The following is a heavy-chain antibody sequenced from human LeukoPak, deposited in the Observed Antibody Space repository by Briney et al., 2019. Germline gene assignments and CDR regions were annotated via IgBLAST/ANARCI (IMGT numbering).Heavy chain of an antibody. J-gene: IGHJ3*02. CDR3: ARGSGYCSGGSCYFDAFDI. CDR1: GGSISSGGYS. V-gene: IGHV4-30-2*01. Sequence: SETLSLNCAVSGGSISSGGYSWSWIRQPPGKGLEWIGYIYHSGSTYYNPSLKSRVTISVDRSKNQFSLKLSSVTAADTAVYYCARGSGYCSGGSCYFDAFDIWGQGTMVTVSS. CDR2: IYHSGST. D-gene: IGHD2-15*01.